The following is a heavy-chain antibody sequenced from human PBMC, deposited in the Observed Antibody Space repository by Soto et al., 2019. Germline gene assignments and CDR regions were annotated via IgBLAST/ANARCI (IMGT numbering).Heavy chain of an antibody. Sequence: ASVKVSCKASGYTFTGYHMHWVRQAPGQGLEWMGWINPNSGGTNYAQKFQGWVTMTRDTSISTAYMELSRLRSDDTAVYYCARDAMVRGVIIPDYYYGMDVWGQGTTVTVSS. V-gene: IGHV1-2*04. CDR1: GYTFTGYH. D-gene: IGHD3-10*01. CDR2: INPNSGGT. J-gene: IGHJ6*02. CDR3: ARDAMVRGVIIPDYYYGMDV.